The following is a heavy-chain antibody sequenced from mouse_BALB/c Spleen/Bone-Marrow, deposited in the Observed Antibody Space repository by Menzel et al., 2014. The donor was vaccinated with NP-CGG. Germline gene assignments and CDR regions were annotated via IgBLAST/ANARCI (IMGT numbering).Heavy chain of an antibody. D-gene: IGHD3-1*01. V-gene: IGHV1-5*01. CDR2: IYPGNSDT. CDR3: TTLARNKFHY. J-gene: IGHJ2*01. CDR1: GYTFSNYW. Sequence: EVKLMESGTVLARPGAAVKMSCKASGYTFSNYWMHWVKQRPGQGLEWIGTIYPGNSDTTYNQKFKGKATLTAVTSTSTAYMELSSLTNEDSAVYYCTTLARNKFHYWGQGTTLPVSS.